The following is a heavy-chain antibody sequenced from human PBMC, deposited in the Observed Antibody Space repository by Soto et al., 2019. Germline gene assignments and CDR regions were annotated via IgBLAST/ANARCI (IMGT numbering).Heavy chain of an antibody. CDR2: INKNGFTI. CDR1: GFTLTTYS. J-gene: IGHJ4*02. V-gene: IGHV3-48*02. CDR3: ARGAVTGTSLLDY. Sequence: GGSLRLSCAVSGFTLTTYSMNWVRQAPGKGLEWISFINKNGFTIYYADSVKARFTISRDYAKNSLYLQMDSLRHEDTAVYYCARGAVTGTSLLDYWGLGTLVTVSS. D-gene: IGHD6-19*01.